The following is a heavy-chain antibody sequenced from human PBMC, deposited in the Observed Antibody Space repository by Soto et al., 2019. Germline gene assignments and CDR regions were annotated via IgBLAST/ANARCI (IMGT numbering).Heavy chain of an antibody. CDR1: GFTFSAYW. CDR3: ARGINHHYAMDV. Sequence: PGGSLRLSCAASGFTFSAYWMHWVRQAPGKGLVWVSRVARDGSSTNSADSVKGRFTISRDNAKNTVYLQMNSLRAEDTSVYYCARGINHHYAMDVWGQGTTVTLSS. CDR2: VARDGSST. D-gene: IGHD2-15*01. J-gene: IGHJ6*02. V-gene: IGHV3-74*01.